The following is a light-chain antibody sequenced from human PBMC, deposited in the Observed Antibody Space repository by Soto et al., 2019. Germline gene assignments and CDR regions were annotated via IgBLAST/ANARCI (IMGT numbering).Light chain of an antibody. CDR3: SSYTSSSTLV. CDR2: EVS. CDR1: SSDVGSYNR. J-gene: IGLJ2*01. Sequence: QPVLTQPPSVSGSPGQSVTISCTGTSSDVGSYNRVSWYQQPPGTAPKLMIHEVSNRPSGVPDRFSGSKSGNTASLTISGLQAEDEADYYCSSYTSSSTLVFGGGTKLTVL. V-gene: IGLV2-18*02.